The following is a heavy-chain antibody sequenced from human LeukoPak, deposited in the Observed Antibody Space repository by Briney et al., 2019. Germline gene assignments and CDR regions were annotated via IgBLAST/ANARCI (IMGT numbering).Heavy chain of an antibody. D-gene: IGHD1-7*01. J-gene: IGHJ4*02. CDR1: GFTFSSYS. CDR3: AKGRIWAHNWNYADY. Sequence: GGSLRLSCAASGFTFSSYSMNWVRQAPGKGLEWVSSISSSSSYIYYADSVKGRFTISRDNAKNSLYLQMNSLRAEDTAVYYCAKGRIWAHNWNYADYWGQGTLVTVSS. V-gene: IGHV3-21*01. CDR2: ISSSSSYI.